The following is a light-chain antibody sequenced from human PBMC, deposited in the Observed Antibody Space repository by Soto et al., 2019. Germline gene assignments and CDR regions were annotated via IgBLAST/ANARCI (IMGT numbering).Light chain of an antibody. Sequence: QSVLAQPASVSGSPGQSITISCTGTSSDVGDYNHVSWYQQHPGKAPKLVIYDVTNRPSGVSNRFFGSKSANTASLTISGLQADDEADYYCNSYSSSSTSYLFGTGTKVTVL. CDR2: DVT. CDR1: SSDVGDYNH. CDR3: NSYSSSSTSYL. V-gene: IGLV2-14*01. J-gene: IGLJ1*01.